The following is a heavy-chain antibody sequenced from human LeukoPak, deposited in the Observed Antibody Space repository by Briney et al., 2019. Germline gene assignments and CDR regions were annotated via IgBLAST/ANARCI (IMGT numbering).Heavy chain of an antibody. CDR2: IIPIFGTP. Sequence: GASVKVSCKASGGTFSSYAINWVRQAPGQGLEWMGGIIPIFGTPNYAQKFQGRVTITADESTSTAYMELSSLRSEDTAVYYCVRNYYDSSGYYHVLPYGMDVWGQGTTVTVSS. D-gene: IGHD3-22*01. CDR1: GGTFSSYA. J-gene: IGHJ6*02. CDR3: VRNYYDSSGYYHVLPYGMDV. V-gene: IGHV1-69*13.